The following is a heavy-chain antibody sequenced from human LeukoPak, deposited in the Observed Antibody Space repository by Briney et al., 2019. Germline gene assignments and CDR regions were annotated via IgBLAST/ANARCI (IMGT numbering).Heavy chain of an antibody. V-gene: IGHV3-30*02. D-gene: IGHD2-2*01. Sequence: GGSLRLSCAASGFTFSSYGMHWVRQAPGKGLEWVAFIRYDGSNKYYADSVKGRFTISRDNSKNTLYLQMNSLRAEDTAVYYCAKDGEVLGYCSSTSCRAWFDPWGQGTLVTVSS. J-gene: IGHJ5*02. CDR2: IRYDGSNK. CDR3: AKDGEVLGYCSSTSCRAWFDP. CDR1: GFTFSSYG.